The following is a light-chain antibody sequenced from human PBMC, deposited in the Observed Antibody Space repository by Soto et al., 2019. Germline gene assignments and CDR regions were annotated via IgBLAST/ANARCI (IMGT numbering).Light chain of an antibody. CDR2: GAS. J-gene: IGKJ2*01. CDR1: QSVSSD. CDR3: QQYANWPPT. V-gene: IGKV3-15*01. Sequence: EMVMTQSPATLSESPGERATLSCRATQSVSSDLAWYQQKPGQAPRLLIYGASTRATDIAGRFSGSGSGTEFTLTISSLQSEDSAVYYCQQYANWPPTFGQGTKLEI.